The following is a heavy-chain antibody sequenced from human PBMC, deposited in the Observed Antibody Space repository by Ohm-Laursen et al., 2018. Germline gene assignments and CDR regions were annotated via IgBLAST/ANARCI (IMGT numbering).Heavy chain of an antibody. CDR3: ARDYGDYIGDSFDI. CDR2: ISSSSSYI. Sequence: SLRLSCTASGFTFSSYSMNWVRQAPGKGLEWVSSISSSSSYIYYADSVKGRFTISRDNAKNSLYLQMNSLRAEDTAVYYCARDYGDYIGDSFDIWGQGTMVTVSS. J-gene: IGHJ3*02. CDR1: GFTFSSYS. D-gene: IGHD4-17*01. V-gene: IGHV3-21*01.